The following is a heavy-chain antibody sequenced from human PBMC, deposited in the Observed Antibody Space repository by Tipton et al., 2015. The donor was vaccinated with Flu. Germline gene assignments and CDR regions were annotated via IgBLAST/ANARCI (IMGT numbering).Heavy chain of an antibody. J-gene: IGHJ4*02. CDR2: ISAYHGNT. CDR1: GYTFTSYG. D-gene: IGHD2/OR15-2a*01. Sequence: QVQLVQSGAEVKKPGASVKVSCKASGYTFTSYGISWVRRAPGQGLEWMGWISAYHGNTNYAQKLQGRVTMTTDTSTSTAYMELKNLKSDDTAVYYCAGAPPIYGFDYWGQGTLVTVSS. CDR3: AGAPPIYGFDY. V-gene: IGHV1-18*04.